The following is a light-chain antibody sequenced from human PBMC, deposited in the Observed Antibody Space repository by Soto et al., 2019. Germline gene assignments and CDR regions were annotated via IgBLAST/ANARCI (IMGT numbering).Light chain of an antibody. Sequence: SYELTQPPSVSVAPGKTASISCGGNNIGSKGVHWYQQKPGQAPVLVLYSDTDLPPVIPERFSGSNSANLATLTISRVEAGDEADDDCQVWDSGSAHVVFGGGTKLTVL. CDR2: SDT. J-gene: IGLJ2*01. V-gene: IGLV3-21*04. CDR1: NIGSKG. CDR3: QVWDSGSAHVV.